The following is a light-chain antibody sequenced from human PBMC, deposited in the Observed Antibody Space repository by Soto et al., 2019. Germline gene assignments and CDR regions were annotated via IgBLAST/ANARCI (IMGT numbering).Light chain of an antibody. CDR2: QAS. Sequence: DIQMTQSPSALSASVGDRVTITCRASQTISSWLAWYQQKPGEAPRLLIYQASSLETEVPSRFSGSGSGTDFTFTISSLQHEDIATYYCQHYDHLPITLSQGTRLEIK. CDR1: QTISSW. J-gene: IGKJ5*01. CDR3: QHYDHLPIT. V-gene: IGKV1-5*03.